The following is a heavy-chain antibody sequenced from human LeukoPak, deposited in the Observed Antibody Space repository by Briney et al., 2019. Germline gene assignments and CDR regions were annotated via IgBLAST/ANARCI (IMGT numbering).Heavy chain of an antibody. D-gene: IGHD3-9*01. J-gene: IGHJ6*02. V-gene: IGHV4-4*07. CDR2: IYTSGST. CDR3: ARDFADILTGYYTFAMDV. CDR1: SGSFDSYY. Sequence: SETLSLTCTVSSGSFDSYYWSWIRQPAGKGLEWVGRIYTSGSTNFNTSLKSRVTMSVDTSKKQFSLKLSSVTAADTAVYYCARDFADILTGYYTFAMDVWGQGTTVTVSS.